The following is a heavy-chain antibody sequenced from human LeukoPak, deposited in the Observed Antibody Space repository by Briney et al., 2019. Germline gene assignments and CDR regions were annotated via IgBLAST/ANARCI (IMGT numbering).Heavy chain of an antibody. D-gene: IGHD1-20*01. CDR2: ISSSSSTI. Sequence: GGSLRLSCAASGFTFSSYSMNWVRQAPGKGLEWVSYISSSSSTIYYADSVKGRFTISRDNAKNSLYLQMNSLRAEDTAVYYCARLTGTGGWGQGTLVTVSS. CDR3: ARLTGTGG. J-gene: IGHJ4*02. CDR1: GFTFSSYS. V-gene: IGHV3-48*01.